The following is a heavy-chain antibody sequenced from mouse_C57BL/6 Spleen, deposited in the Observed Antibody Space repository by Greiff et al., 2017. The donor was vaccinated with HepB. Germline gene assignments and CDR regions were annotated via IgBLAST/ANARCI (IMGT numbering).Heavy chain of an antibody. J-gene: IGHJ4*01. CDR2: INPNNGGT. CDR3: AKRHGDYYAMDY. D-gene: IGHD6-1*01. Sequence: EVKLMESGPELVKPGASVKIPCKASGYTFTDYNMDWVKQSHGKSLEWIGDINPNNGGTIYNQKFKGKATLTVDKSSSTAYMELRSLTSEDTAVYYCAKRHGDYYAMDYWGQGTSVTVSS. V-gene: IGHV1-18*01. CDR1: GYTFTDYN.